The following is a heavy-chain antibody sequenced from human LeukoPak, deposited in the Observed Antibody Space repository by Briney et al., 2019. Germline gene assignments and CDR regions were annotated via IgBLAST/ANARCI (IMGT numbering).Heavy chain of an antibody. CDR1: GFTFSSYS. Sequence: GGSLRLSCAASGFTFSSYSMNWVRQAPGKGLEWVSSISSSSSYIYYADSVKGRFTISRDNAKNSLYLQMNSLRAEDTAVYYCASSYGSGRYYYGMDVWGQGTTVTVSS. D-gene: IGHD3-10*01. CDR3: ASSYGSGRYYYGMDV. V-gene: IGHV3-21*01. J-gene: IGHJ6*02. CDR2: ISSSSSYI.